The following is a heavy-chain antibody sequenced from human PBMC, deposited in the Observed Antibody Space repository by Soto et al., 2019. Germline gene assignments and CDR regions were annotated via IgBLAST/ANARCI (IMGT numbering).Heavy chain of an antibody. V-gene: IGHV1-2*02. Sequence: ASVKVSCKASGYIFTAYSMHWVRQAPGQGLEWLGWINPNSGDTIYAQKFQDRVTMTCDTSVSAAYLELSSLSSDDTALYYCAREASAVVSLDYWGQGTLVTVSS. CDR1: GYIFTAYS. J-gene: IGHJ4*02. CDR3: AREASAVVSLDY. CDR2: INPNSGDT. D-gene: IGHD2-15*01.